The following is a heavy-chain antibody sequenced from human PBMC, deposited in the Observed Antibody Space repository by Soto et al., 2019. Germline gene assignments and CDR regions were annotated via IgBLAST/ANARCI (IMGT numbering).Heavy chain of an antibody. Sequence: QVPLVQSGAEVKKPGASVKVSCKASGYTFTSYGISWVRQAPGQGLEWMGWISAYNGNTNYAQKLQGRVTMTTDTSTSTAYMELRSLRSDDTAVYYCARDFWPPRNTVTMDYWGQGTLVTVSS. D-gene: IGHD4-17*01. J-gene: IGHJ4*02. CDR2: ISAYNGNT. V-gene: IGHV1-18*01. CDR3: ARDFWPPRNTVTMDY. CDR1: GYTFTSYG.